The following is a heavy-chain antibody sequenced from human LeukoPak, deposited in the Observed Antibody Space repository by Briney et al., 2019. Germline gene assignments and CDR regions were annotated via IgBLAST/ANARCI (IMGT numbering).Heavy chain of an antibody. J-gene: IGHJ3*02. CDR2: IKQDGSEK. V-gene: IGHV3-7*01. CDR3: ASPAKYYYDSSGPEDAFDI. Sequence: GGSLRLSCAASGFTFSNYSMNWVRQAPGKGLEWVANIKQDGSEKYYVDSVKGRFTISRDNAKNSLYLQMNSLRAEDTAVYYCASPAKYYYDSSGPEDAFDIWGQGTMVTVSS. CDR1: GFTFSNYS. D-gene: IGHD3-22*01.